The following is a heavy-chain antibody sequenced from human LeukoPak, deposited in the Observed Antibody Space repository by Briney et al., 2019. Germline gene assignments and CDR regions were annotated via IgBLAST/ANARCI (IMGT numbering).Heavy chain of an antibody. V-gene: IGHV1-69*04. J-gene: IGHJ6*02. CDR1: GGTFSSYA. CDR2: IIPILGIA. CDR3: ARVRLSSTSSYYYGMDV. Sequence: SVKVSCKASGGTFSSYAISWVRQAPGQGLEWMGRIIPILGIANYAQNFQGRVTITADKSTSTAYMELSSLRSEDTAVYYCARVRLSSTSSYYYGMDVWGQGTTVTVSS. D-gene: IGHD2-2*01.